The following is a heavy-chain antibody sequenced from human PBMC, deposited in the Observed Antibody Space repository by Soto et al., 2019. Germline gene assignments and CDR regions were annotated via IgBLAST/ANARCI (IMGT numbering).Heavy chain of an antibody. V-gene: IGHV3-33*01. CDR1: GFTFSSYG. Sequence: QVQLVESGGGVVQPGRSLRLSCAASGFTFSSYGMHWVRQAPGKGLEWVAVIWYDGSNKYYADSVKGRFTISRDNSKTTLYLQMNSLRAEDTAVYYCARDHGVYDSSGYSYYFDYWGQGTLVTVSS. CDR3: ARDHGVYDSSGYSYYFDY. J-gene: IGHJ4*02. D-gene: IGHD3-22*01. CDR2: IWYDGSNK.